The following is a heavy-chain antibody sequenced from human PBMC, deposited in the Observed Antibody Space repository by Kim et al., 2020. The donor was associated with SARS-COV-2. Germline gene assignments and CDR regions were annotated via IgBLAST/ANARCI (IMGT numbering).Heavy chain of an antibody. J-gene: IGHJ1*01. Sequence: GGSLRLSCAASGFTFSQYGMNWVRQPPGKGLEWVARIDYDGNSKYYADSVKGRFIVSRDTSKNTVYLQMNSLRVEDTAVYYCARASNGLYYSDEYFENWGQGTLVTVSS. CDR1: GFTFSQYG. V-gene: IGHV3-33*08. D-gene: IGHD4-17*01. CDR2: IDYDGNSK. CDR3: ARASNGLYYSDEYFEN.